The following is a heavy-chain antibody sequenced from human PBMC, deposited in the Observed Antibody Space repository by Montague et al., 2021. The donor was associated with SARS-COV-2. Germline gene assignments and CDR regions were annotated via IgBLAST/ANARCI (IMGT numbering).Heavy chain of an antibody. Sequence: SLRLSCAASGFTFTSYSMHWVRQAPGKGLEWLVIVSFNGAKQYYSDSVNGRFTISRDNSKNTLFLQMNSLRAEDTAVYFCARVKTGPYVPIDFRGQGTLVTVSS. D-gene: IGHD1-1*01. CDR1: GFTFTSYS. J-gene: IGHJ4*02. CDR3: ARVKTGPYVPIDF. CDR2: VSFNGAKQ. V-gene: IGHV3-30*04.